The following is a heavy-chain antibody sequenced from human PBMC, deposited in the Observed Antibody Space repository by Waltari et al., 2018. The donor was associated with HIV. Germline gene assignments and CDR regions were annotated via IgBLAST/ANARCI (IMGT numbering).Heavy chain of an antibody. CDR2: ISSSGSTI. V-gene: IGHV3-48*03. D-gene: IGHD3-10*01. CDR1: GFTFRSYE. J-gene: IGHJ4*02. Sequence: EVQLVESGGGLVQPGGSLRLSCAASGFTFRSYEMTRVRQAPGKGLEWVSYISSSGSTIYYADSVKGRFTISRDNAKNSLYLQMNSLRAEDTAVYYCARGTTSMVRGVLRAYWGQGTLVTVSS. CDR3: ARGTTSMVRGVLRAY.